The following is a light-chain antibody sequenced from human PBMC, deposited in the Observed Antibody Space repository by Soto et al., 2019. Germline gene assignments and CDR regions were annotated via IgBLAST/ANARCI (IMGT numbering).Light chain of an antibody. J-gene: IGKJ1*01. CDR2: DAS. V-gene: IGKV1-5*01. CDR3: HQYNNLWT. CDR1: QTITRW. Sequence: DIQMTQSPSTLSASVGDRVTITCRASQTITRWMAWYQQKPGKAPKLLIYDASTLESGVPSRFSGSRSGTEFTLTISSLQSEDFGVYYCHQYNNLWTFGQGTKVDI.